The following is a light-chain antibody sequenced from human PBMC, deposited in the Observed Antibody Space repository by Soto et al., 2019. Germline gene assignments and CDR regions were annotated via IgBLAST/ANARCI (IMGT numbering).Light chain of an antibody. J-gene: IGLJ2*01. CDR1: SSDVGGYNY. Sequence: QSALTQPRSVSGSPGQSVTISCTGTSSDVGGYNYVSWYQQHPGKAPKLMICDVSKRPSGVPDRFSGSKSGNTASLTISGLQAEDEADYYCCSYAGRYTDVVFGGGTKVTVL. V-gene: IGLV2-11*01. CDR2: DVS. CDR3: CSYAGRYTDVV.